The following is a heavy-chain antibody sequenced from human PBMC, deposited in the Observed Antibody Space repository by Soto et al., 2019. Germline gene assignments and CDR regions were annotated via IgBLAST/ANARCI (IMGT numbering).Heavy chain of an antibody. V-gene: IGHV3-53*01. CDR2: IHSGGST. CDR1: GFTVSSNY. Sequence: EVQLVESGGGLMRPGGSLRLSCAASGFTVSSNYMSWVRQAPGKGLEWVSVIHSGGSTYYADSVKVRFTISSENSRNPLYLQINSLRAEDTAVYYCARLYCTNNSCHDAFHIWGQATMVIVSS. CDR3: ARLYCTNNSCHDAFHI. D-gene: IGHD2-2*01. J-gene: IGHJ3*02.